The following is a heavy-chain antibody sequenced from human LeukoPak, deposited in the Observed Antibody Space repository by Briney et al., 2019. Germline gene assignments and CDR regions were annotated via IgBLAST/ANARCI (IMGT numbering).Heavy chain of an antibody. Sequence: SQTLSLTCAISGDSVSSTGAAWNWIRQSPSRGLEWLGRTHYRSKWSTDYATSVKGRINIYPDTSKNQFSLQLNSVTPEDTAVYYCVREGGRYSGYDLDYWGQGALVTVSS. CDR2: THYRSKWST. J-gene: IGHJ4*02. D-gene: IGHD5-12*01. CDR1: GDSVSSTGAA. CDR3: VREGGRYSGYDLDY. V-gene: IGHV6-1*01.